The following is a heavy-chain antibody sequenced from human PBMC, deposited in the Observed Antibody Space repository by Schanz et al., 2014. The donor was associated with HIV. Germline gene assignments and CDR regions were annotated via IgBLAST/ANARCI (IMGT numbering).Heavy chain of an antibody. CDR2: IIAYNGHT. Sequence: QVQLVQSGAEVQKPGASVKVSCRATGYPFSNSGVSWVRQAPGQGLEWMGWIIAYNGHTSYAEKLQGRITMTTDTATTTAYMELRSLRSDDTAVYYCARDRGNIAVAGTFDYWGQGTLVIVSS. CDR1: GYPFSNSG. CDR3: ARDRGNIAVAGTFDY. D-gene: IGHD6-19*01. J-gene: IGHJ4*02. V-gene: IGHV1-18*01.